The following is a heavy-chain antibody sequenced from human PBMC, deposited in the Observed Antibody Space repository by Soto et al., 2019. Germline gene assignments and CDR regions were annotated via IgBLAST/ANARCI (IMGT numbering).Heavy chain of an antibody. V-gene: IGHV1-18*01. CDR3: ARDPPRGFNLLDYYYYYMDV. Sequence: ASVKVSGKASGYTFTSYGITWVRQPPGQGLEWMGWISAYNGNTNYAQKLQGRVTMTTDTSTSTAYMELRSLRSDDTAVYYCARDPPRGFNLLDYYYYYMDVWGKGTTVTVSS. D-gene: IGHD1-26*01. CDR1: GYTFTSYG. J-gene: IGHJ6*03. CDR2: ISAYNGNT.